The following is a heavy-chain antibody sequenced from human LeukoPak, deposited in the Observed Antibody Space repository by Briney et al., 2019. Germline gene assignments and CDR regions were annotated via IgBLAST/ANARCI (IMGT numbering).Heavy chain of an antibody. CDR3: AKDPYYDSGRANWFDP. CDR1: GFTFSTYA. V-gene: IGHV3-23*01. J-gene: IGHJ5*02. CDR2: ISGSGGRT. D-gene: IGHD3-10*01. Sequence: GGSLRLSCAASGFTFSTYAMSWVRQAPGKGLEWVSTISGSGGRTYYADSMKGRFTISRDNSKNTLYLQMSSLRAEDTAVYYCAKDPYYDSGRANWFDPWGQGTLVTVSS.